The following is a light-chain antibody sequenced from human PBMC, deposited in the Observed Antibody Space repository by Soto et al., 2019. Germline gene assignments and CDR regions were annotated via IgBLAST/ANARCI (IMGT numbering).Light chain of an antibody. J-gene: IGKJ1*01. V-gene: IGKV3-20*01. CDR3: QQYNNWPWT. CDR1: HSVSSSY. CDR2: GAS. Sequence: LTQSPGAVSFSQGERATLSCRASHSVSSSYLAWYQQKPGQAPGLLIYGASSRATGTPDRLSGSGSGTDFTLNISSLQSEDFAVYYCQQYNNWPWTFGQGTKVDI.